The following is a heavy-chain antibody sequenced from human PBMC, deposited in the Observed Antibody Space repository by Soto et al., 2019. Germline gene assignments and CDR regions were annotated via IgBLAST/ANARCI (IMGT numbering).Heavy chain of an antibody. CDR2: INHSGST. J-gene: IGHJ5*02. CDR3: ARGKLNRYCSSTSCRRLRFDP. V-gene: IGHV4-34*01. Sequence: SETLSLTCAVYGGSFSGYYWSWIRQPPGKGLEWIGEINHSGSTNYNPSLKSRVTISVDTSKNQFSLKLSSVTAADTAVYYCARGKLNRYCSSTSCRRLRFDPWGQGTLVTVSS. D-gene: IGHD2-2*01. CDR1: GGSFSGYY.